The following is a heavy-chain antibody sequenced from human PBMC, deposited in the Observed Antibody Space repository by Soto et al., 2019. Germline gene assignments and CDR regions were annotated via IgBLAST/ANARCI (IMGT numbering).Heavy chain of an antibody. J-gene: IGHJ4*02. CDR1: VGTFSSYS. Sequence: QVQLVQSGAEVKKPGSSVKVSCKASVGTFSSYSINWLRQAPGQGLEWMGEIIPIFGTANYAQKFQGRVTTTADDYTSTAYMELSSLRSEDTAVYYCARDGGRHSGGIDYWGQGTLVTVSS. V-gene: IGHV1-69*01. CDR3: ARDGGRHSGGIDY. D-gene: IGHD1-26*01. CDR2: IIPIFGTA.